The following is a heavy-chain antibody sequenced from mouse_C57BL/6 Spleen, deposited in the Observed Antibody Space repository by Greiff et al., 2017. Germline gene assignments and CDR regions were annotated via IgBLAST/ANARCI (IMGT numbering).Heavy chain of an antibody. V-gene: IGHV15-2*01. J-gene: IGHJ1*03. D-gene: IGHD1-1*01. CDR2: ILPSIGRT. CDR1: DSEVFPIAY. CDR3: ARHIGYYGGSYWYFDV. Sequence: QVQLQQSGSELRSPGSSVKLSCKDFDSEVFPIAYMSWVRQKPGHGFEWIGGILPSIGRTIYGEKFEDKATLDADTLSNTAYLGLNSLKSEDSAIYYCARHIGYYGGSYWYFDVWGTGTTVTVSS.